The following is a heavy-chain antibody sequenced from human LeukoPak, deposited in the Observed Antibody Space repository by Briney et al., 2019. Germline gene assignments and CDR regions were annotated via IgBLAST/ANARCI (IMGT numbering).Heavy chain of an antibody. V-gene: IGHV4-59*01. D-gene: IGHD3-10*01. J-gene: IGHJ4*02. CDR1: GGSISSYY. CDR2: IYYSGST. CDR3: AGRRGYYFDY. Sequence: SETLSLTXTVSGGSISSYYWSRIRQPPGKGLEWIGYIYYSGSTNYNPSLKSRVTISVDTSKNQFSLKLSSVTAADTAVYYCAGRRGYYFDYWGQGTLVTVSS.